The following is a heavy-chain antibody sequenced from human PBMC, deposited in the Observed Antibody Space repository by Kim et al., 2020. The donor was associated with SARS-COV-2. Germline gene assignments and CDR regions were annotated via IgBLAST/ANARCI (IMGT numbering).Heavy chain of an antibody. CDR3: AGTGSTVVTPFDY. D-gene: IGHD2-21*02. CDR2: ISSSSTI. J-gene: IGHJ4*02. V-gene: IGHV3-48*04. CDR1: GFTFSSYS. Sequence: GGSLRLSCAASGFTFSSYSMNWVRQAPGKGLEWVSYISSSSTIYYADSVKGRFTISRDNAKNSLYLQMNSLRAEDTAVYYCAGTGSTVVTPFDYWGQGTLVTVSS.